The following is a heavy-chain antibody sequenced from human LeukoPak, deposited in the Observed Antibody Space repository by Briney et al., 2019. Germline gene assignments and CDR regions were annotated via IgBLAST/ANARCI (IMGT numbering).Heavy chain of an antibody. D-gene: IGHD3-22*01. CDR2: ISYDGSNK. CDR1: GFTFSSNW. V-gene: IGHV3-30*19. CDR3: ARDYYDSSGYWPDAFDI. Sequence: PGGSLRLSCAASGFTFSSNWMHWVRQAPGKGLEWVAVISYDGSNKYYADSVKGRFTISRDNSKNTLYLQMNSLRAEDTAVHYCARDYYDSSGYWPDAFDIWGQGTMVTVSS. J-gene: IGHJ3*02.